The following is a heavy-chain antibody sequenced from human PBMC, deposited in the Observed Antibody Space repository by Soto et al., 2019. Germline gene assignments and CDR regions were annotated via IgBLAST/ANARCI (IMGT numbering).Heavy chain of an antibody. D-gene: IGHD6-13*01. J-gene: IGHJ6*03. V-gene: IGHV3-66*01. CDR3: VRETAAGTDYYYYMDV. CDR2: IYSGGST. Sequence: EVQLVESGGGLVQPGGSLRLSCAASGFTVSSNYMSWVRQAPGKGLEWVSVIYSGGSTYYADSVKGRFTISRDNYKNTLYLQMNSLRVEDTAVYYCVRETAAGTDYYYYMDVWGKGTTVTVSS. CDR1: GFTVSSNY.